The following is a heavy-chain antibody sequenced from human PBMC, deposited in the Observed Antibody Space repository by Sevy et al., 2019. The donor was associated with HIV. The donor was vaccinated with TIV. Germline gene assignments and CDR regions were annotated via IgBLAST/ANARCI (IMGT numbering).Heavy chain of an antibody. V-gene: IGHV4-59*13. Sequence: SETLSLTCIVSGGSISTYYWSWIRQPPGKGLEWIGYIHYSGSTNYNPSLKSRVTISVDTSKNQFSLKLSSVTAADTAMYYCARDRNNLCMDVWGQGTTVTVSS. J-gene: IGHJ6*02. D-gene: IGHD1-20*01. CDR1: GGSISTYY. CDR3: ARDRNNLCMDV. CDR2: IHYSGST.